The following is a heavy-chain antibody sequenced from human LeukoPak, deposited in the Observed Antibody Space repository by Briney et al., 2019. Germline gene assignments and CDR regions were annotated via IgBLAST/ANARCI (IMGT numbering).Heavy chain of an antibody. D-gene: IGHD3-10*01. Sequence: SPGGSLRLSCAASGFPFTYTWMNWVRQAPGKGLEWVGHIKGKSDGGTTEYAAPVKGRFTISRDDSKSTLYLQMTSLNTDDTPVYYCSRGHYGRWGQGTLVTVSS. J-gene: IGHJ4*02. CDR3: SRGHYGR. V-gene: IGHV3-15*01. CDR1: GFPFTYTW. CDR2: IKGKSDGGTT.